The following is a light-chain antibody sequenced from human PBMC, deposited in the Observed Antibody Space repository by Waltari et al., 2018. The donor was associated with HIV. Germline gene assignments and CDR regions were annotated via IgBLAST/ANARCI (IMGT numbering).Light chain of an antibody. CDR3: AAWDDSLNGLYV. Sequence: QSLLTPPPSASGTPGQRVTISCSGSSSNIGSNTVNCYQQLPGTAPKLLIYSTNERPSGVPDRFSGSKSGTSASLAISGLQSDDEADYYCAAWDDSLNGLYVFGTGTKVTVL. CDR1: SSNIGSNT. V-gene: IGLV1-44*01. J-gene: IGLJ1*01. CDR2: STN.